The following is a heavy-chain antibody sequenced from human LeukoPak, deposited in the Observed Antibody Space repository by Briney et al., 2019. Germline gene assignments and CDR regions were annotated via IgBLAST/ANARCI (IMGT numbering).Heavy chain of an antibody. CDR1: GYTFTGYY. V-gene: IGHV1-2*02. D-gene: IGHD3-22*01. J-gene: IGHJ4*02. CDR2: INPNSGGT. Sequence: ASVKVSCTASGYTFTGYYMHWVRQAPGQGLEWMGWINPNSGGTNYAQKFQGRVTMTRDTSISTAYMELSRLRSDDTAVYYCARGRNYYDSSGYYYWGQGTLVTVSS. CDR3: ARGRNYYDSSGYYY.